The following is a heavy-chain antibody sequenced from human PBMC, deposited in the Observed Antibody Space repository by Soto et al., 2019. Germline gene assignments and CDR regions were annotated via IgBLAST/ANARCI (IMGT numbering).Heavy chain of an antibody. CDR1: GFTFSSYS. V-gene: IGHV3-48*01. CDR3: ARAFVVTGGDYCFHY. J-gene: IGHJ4*02. CDR2: ISSSGATI. D-gene: IGHD7-27*01. Sequence: EVQLVESGGGFVQPGGSLRLSCAASGFTFSSYSMTWVRQAPGKGLEWVSYISSSGATIYYADSVKGRFTISRDQAKNSLYLQMNSLRGEDTAIYYCARAFVVTGGDYCFHYWGQGTLVTVSS.